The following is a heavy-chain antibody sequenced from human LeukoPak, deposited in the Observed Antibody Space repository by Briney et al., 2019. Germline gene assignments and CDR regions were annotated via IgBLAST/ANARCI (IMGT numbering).Heavy chain of an antibody. CDR2: ISGSGGST. CDR1: RGTFSSYA. J-gene: IGHJ4*02. CDR3: AKDFGYSGYDWKDYFDY. V-gene: IGHV3-23*01. D-gene: IGHD5-12*01. Sequence: ASVKVSCKASRGTFSSYAISWVRQAPGKGLEWVSAISGSGGSTYYADSVKGRFTISRDNSKNTLYLQMNSLRAEDTAVYYCAKDFGYSGYDWKDYFDYWGQGTLVTVSS.